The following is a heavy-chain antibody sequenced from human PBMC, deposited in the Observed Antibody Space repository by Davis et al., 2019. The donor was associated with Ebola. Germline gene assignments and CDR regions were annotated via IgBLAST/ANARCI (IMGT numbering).Heavy chain of an antibody. CDR1: GLTPSKVY. CDR2: FKSSGTT. V-gene: IGHV3-15*07. Sequence: AGSLRLSCAVSGLTPSKVYMNWLRQAPGKGLEWVGCFKSSGTTDYAAPVKGRFTISRDESANTLPHQINSLRTEDTAVYYCSYGGGYYFEYWGQGTLVTVSS. CDR3: SYGGGYYFEY. D-gene: IGHD2-15*01. J-gene: IGHJ4*02.